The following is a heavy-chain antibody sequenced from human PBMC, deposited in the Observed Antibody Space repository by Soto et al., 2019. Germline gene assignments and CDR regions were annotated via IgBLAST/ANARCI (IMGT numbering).Heavy chain of an antibody. D-gene: IGHD3-3*01. Sequence: QLQLQESGPGLVKPSETLSLTCTVSGGSISSSSYYWGWIRQPPGKGLEWIGSIYYTGSTYYNPSLKSRVPISIDTSKNQFSLKLSSVTAADTAVYYCARTTETIFGVVIPPFDYWGQGTLVTVSS. J-gene: IGHJ4*02. V-gene: IGHV4-39*01. CDR1: GGSISSSSYY. CDR3: ARTTETIFGVVIPPFDY. CDR2: IYYTGST.